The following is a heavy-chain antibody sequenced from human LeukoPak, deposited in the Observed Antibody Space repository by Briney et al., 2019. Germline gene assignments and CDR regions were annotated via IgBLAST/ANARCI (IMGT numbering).Heavy chain of an antibody. Sequence: PGGSLRLSCAASGFTVSSNYMSWVRQAPGKGLEWGSVIYSGGSTYYADSVKGRFTISRDNSKNTLYLQMNSLRAEDTAVYYCARDLIAAAGTAGYWGQGTLVTVSS. CDR2: IYSGGST. CDR1: GFTVSSNY. CDR3: ARDLIAAAGTAGY. D-gene: IGHD6-13*01. V-gene: IGHV3-66*02. J-gene: IGHJ4*02.